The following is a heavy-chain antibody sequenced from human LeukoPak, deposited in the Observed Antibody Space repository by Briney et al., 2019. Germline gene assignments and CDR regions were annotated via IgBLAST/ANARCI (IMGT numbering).Heavy chain of an antibody. Sequence: ASVKVSCKASGYTFTSYAMNWVRQAPGQGLEWMGWINTNTGNPTYAQGSTGRFVFSLDTSVSTAYLRISSLKAEDTAVYYCARDDYVWGSYRTLDYWGQGTLVTVSS. D-gene: IGHD3-16*02. CDR1: GYTFTSYA. CDR3: ARDDYVWGSYRTLDY. V-gene: IGHV7-4-1*02. CDR2: INTNTGNP. J-gene: IGHJ4*02.